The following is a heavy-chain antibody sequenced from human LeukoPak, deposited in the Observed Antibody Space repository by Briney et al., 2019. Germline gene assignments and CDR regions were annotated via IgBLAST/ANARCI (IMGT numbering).Heavy chain of an antibody. CDR1: GYTFTSYG. Sequence: EASVKVSCTASGYTFTSYGISWVRQAPGQGLEWMGWISPYNDNTNYAQKVQGRVTMTTDTSTSTVYMELRSLRSDDTAMYYCARDHLTYYDSSGPLDYWGQGTLVTVSS. J-gene: IGHJ4*02. CDR3: ARDHLTYYDSSGPLDY. V-gene: IGHV1-18*01. D-gene: IGHD3-22*01. CDR2: ISPYNDNT.